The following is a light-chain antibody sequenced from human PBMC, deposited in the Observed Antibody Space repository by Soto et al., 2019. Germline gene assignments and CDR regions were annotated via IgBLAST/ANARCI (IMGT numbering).Light chain of an antibody. V-gene: IGKV3D-20*02. CDR2: GAS. J-gene: IGKJ5*01. Sequence: IVLTQSPGTLSLSPGERATLSCRASQSVSSNLLAWYQEKPGQAPRLLIYGASTRATGIPDRFSGSGSGTDFTLTISSLEPEDFAVYYCQQRSNWPPITFGQGTRLEIK. CDR1: QSVSSNL. CDR3: QQRSNWPPIT.